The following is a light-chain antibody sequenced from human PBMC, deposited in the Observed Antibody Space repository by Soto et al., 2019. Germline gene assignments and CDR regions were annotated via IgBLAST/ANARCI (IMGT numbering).Light chain of an antibody. J-gene: IGLJ2*01. CDR2: DNN. CDR1: SSNIGNNY. V-gene: IGLV1-51*01. CDR3: GPWYISRSEHGV. Sequence: QSVLTQPPSVSAAPGQKVTISCSGSSSNIGNNYVSWYQQLPGTAPKLLIYDNNKRPSGIPDRFSGSKSGTSATLGITGLQNGQEADYYCGPWYISRSEHGVFGGGTKVTVL.